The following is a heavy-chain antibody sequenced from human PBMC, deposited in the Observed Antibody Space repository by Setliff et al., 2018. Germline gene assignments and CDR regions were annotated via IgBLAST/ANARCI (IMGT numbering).Heavy chain of an antibody. Sequence: GGSLRLSCAASGFTFSSYEMNWVRQAPGKGLEWVSYISSSGITIYYADSVKGRFTISRDNAKDSLYLQMNSLRAEDTAVYSCARARGYSYGPFDYWGQGTLVTVSS. CDR2: ISSSGITI. CDR3: ARARGYSYGPFDY. CDR1: GFTFSSYE. V-gene: IGHV3-48*03. D-gene: IGHD5-18*01. J-gene: IGHJ4*02.